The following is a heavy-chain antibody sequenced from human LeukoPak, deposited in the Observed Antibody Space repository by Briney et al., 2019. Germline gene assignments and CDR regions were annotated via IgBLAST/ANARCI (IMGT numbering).Heavy chain of an antibody. CDR1: GYSISSGYY. Sequence: SETLSLTCAVSGYSISSGYYWGWIRQHPGKGLEWIRSIYHSGSTYYTPSFKSRVTISVDTSKNQFSLKLSSVTAADTAVYYCAPQTVWFDPWGQGTLVTVSS. D-gene: IGHD4-17*01. V-gene: IGHV4-38-2*01. J-gene: IGHJ5*02. CDR2: IYHSGST. CDR3: APQTVWFDP.